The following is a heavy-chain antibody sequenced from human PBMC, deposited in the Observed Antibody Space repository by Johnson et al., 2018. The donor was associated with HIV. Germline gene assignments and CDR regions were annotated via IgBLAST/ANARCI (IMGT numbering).Heavy chain of an antibody. V-gene: IGHV3-9*01. Sequence: VQLVESGGGLVQPGRSLRLSCEASGFTFAHYAMHWVRQAPGKGLEWVSGISWNSGRIAYADSVKGRFTISRDTSKNTLYLQMNSLRAQDTAVYYCARGNLGNWWGVDAFDIWGQGTMVTVSS. J-gene: IGHJ3*02. D-gene: IGHD2-8*02. CDR1: GFTFAHYA. CDR3: ARGNLGNWWGVDAFDI. CDR2: ISWNSGRI.